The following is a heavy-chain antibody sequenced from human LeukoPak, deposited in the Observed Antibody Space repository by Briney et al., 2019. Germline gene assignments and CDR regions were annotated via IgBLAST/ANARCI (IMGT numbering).Heavy chain of an antibody. CDR2: IYYSGST. CDR1: GGSISSSSYY. CDR3: ARLDSGSYPLFDY. D-gene: IGHD1-26*01. V-gene: IGHV4-39*01. Sequence: SETLSLTCTVSGGSISSSSYYWGWIRQPPGKGLEWIGSIYYSGSTYYNPSLKSRVTISVDTSKNQFSLKLSSVTAADTAVYYCARLDSGSYPLFDYWGQGTLVTVSS. J-gene: IGHJ4*02.